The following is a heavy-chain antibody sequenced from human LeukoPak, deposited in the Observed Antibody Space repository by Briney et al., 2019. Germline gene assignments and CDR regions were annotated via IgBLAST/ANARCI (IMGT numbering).Heavy chain of an antibody. Sequence: PGGSLRLSCAASRFTLSTYTMHWVRLAPGKGLEWVAVISSDGTNKDYADSVKGRFTISRDNSKDTLFLQMNSLRREDTAVYYCARAGVYWAAADTKFVDWGQGTLVTVSS. V-gene: IGHV3-30*04. J-gene: IGHJ4*02. CDR2: ISSDGTNK. CDR1: RFTLSTYT. D-gene: IGHD6-13*01. CDR3: ARAGVYWAAADTKFVD.